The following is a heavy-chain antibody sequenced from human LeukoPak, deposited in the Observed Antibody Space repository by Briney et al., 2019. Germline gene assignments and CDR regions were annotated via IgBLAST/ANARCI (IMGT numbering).Heavy chain of an antibody. CDR3: ARDFVGATTLHAFDI. D-gene: IGHD1-26*01. V-gene: IGHV3-11*04. CDR2: ISSSGSTI. J-gene: IGHJ3*02. CDR1: GFTFSDYY. Sequence: PGGSLRLSCAASGFTFSDYYMSWIRQAPGKGLEWVSYISSSGSTIYYADSVKGRFTISRDNAKNSLYLQMNSLRAEDTAVYYCARDFVGATTLHAFDIWGQGTMVTVSS.